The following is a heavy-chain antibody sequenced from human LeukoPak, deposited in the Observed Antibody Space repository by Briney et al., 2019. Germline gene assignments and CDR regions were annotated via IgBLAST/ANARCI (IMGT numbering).Heavy chain of an antibody. CDR3: ARHDSFIPY. V-gene: IGHV3-23*01. CDR2: ISDVSFTT. J-gene: IGHJ4*02. CDR1: GFTFSSYD. D-gene: IGHD3-16*02. Sequence: GGSLRLSCAASGFTFSSYDMNWVRQAPGKGLEWVSGISDVSFTTYYTDPVKGRYTISRDNTKNTVYLQMNNLRAEDTAVYFCARHDSFIPYWGQGTQVIVAS.